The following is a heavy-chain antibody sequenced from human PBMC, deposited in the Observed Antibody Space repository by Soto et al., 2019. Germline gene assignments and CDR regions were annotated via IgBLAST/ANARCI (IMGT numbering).Heavy chain of an antibody. CDR1: GFTFSSYS. J-gene: IGHJ6*03. CDR2: ISSSSSTI. Sequence: GGSLRLSCAASGFTFSSYSMNWVRQAPGKGLEWVSYISSSSSTIYYADSVKGRFTISRDNAKNSLYLQMNSLRAEDTAVYYCARDGDIVVAPMDVWGKGTTVTVSS. V-gene: IGHV3-48*01. D-gene: IGHD5-12*01. CDR3: ARDGDIVVAPMDV.